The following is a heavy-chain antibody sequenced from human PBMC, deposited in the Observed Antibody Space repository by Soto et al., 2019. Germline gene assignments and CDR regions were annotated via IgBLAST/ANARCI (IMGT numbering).Heavy chain of an antibody. CDR1: GFTLTNNG. CDR3: ARESFSASPNFFDY. D-gene: IGHD3-16*01. CDR2: ISSDGSSK. Sequence: GSLRLSCVASGFTLTNNGMHWVRQAPGQGLEWVAVISSDGSSKYYGDSVRGRFTIPRDNSKNTLFLEMNSLRSEDTALYYCARESFSASPNFFDYWGRGTQVTVSS. J-gene: IGHJ4*02. V-gene: IGHV3-30*03.